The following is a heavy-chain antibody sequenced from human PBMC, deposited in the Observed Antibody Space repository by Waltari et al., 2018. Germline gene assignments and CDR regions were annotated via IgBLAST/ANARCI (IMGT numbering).Heavy chain of an antibody. V-gene: IGHV3-30*01. CDR2: ILDDGSNT. CDR1: GFTFSTYT. J-gene: IGHJ4*02. CDR3: TRGSTTAARCMDS. Sequence: QVQLVESGGGVVQPGRSLRLSCAASGFTFSTYTMHWVRQAPGKGLEWVALILDDGSNTYYADSVKGRFTISRDNSKNTLYLQMNSLRPDDRAVYYCTRGSTTAARCMDSWGQGTLVTVSS. D-gene: IGHD6-6*01.